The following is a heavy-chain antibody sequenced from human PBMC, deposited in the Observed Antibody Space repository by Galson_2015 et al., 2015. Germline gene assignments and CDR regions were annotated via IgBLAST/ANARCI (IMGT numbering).Heavy chain of an antibody. J-gene: IGHJ4*02. CDR3: ASVDYGDYYDY. CDR2: INAGNGNT. Sequence: SVKVSCKASGYTFIGYAMHWVRQAPGQRLEWMGWINAGNGNTIYSQRFQDRVTITRDTFASTVYMELSSLRSEDTAVYYCASVDYGDYYDYWGQGTLVTVSS. CDR1: GYTFIGYA. D-gene: IGHD4-17*01. V-gene: IGHV1-3*01.